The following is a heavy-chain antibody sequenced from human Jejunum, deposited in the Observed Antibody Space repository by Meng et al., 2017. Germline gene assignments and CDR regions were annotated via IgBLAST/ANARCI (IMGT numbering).Heavy chain of an antibody. CDR3: ARETTETNDALDI. CDR2: ISSSGGII. CDR1: GFTLRSYE. J-gene: IGHJ3*02. V-gene: IGHV3-48*03. D-gene: IGHD4-17*01. Sequence: GGSLRLSCAASGFTLRSYEINWVRQAPGKGLEWISYISSSGGIIYYADSVKGRFTISRDNAKNLVYLQMDSLRAEDTSVYYCARETTETNDALDIWGQGTMVTVSS.